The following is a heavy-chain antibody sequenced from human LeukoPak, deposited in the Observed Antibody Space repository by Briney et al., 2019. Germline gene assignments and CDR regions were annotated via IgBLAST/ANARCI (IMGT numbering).Heavy chain of an antibody. CDR3: TTDLRWELRPLDY. CDR2: IRSNTDGGTA. Sequence: RSGGSLRLSCAASGFTFSNAWMSWVRQAPGKGLEWVGRIRSNTDGGTADYAAPVKGRFTISRYDSKNTLFLQMNSLKTEDTAVYYCTTDLRWELRPLDYWGQGTLVTVSS. J-gene: IGHJ4*02. CDR1: GFTFSNAW. D-gene: IGHD1-26*01. V-gene: IGHV3-15*01.